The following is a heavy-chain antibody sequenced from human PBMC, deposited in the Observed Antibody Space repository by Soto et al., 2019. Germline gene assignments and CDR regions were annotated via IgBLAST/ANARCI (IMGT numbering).Heavy chain of an antibody. V-gene: IGHV1-46*01. CDR1: GYTLTSYY. CDR3: ALSTMTFYYFDS. Sequence: ASVKVSCKASGYTLTSYYMHWVRQAPGQGLEWMGVIEPSGGSKSYTQKFQDRITMTRDTSTSTVYMELSSLRSEDTAVYYCALSTMTFYYFDSCSQGTLVTVSA. CDR2: IEPSGGSK. D-gene: IGHD3-22*01. J-gene: IGHJ4*02.